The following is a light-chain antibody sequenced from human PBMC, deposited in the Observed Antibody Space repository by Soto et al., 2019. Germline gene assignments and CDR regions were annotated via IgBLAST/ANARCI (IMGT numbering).Light chain of an antibody. CDR2: EVT. CDR3: TSYAGGDNYVL. J-gene: IGLJ2*01. V-gene: IGLV2-8*01. CDR1: SSDFGSSNY. Sequence: QSALTQPPSASGSPGQSVTISCTGTSSDFGSSNYVFWYQHRPGRAPSLLIYEVTKRPSGVPDRFSGSKSGNTASLTVSGLQADDEADYYCTSYAGGDNYVLFGGGTKLTVL.